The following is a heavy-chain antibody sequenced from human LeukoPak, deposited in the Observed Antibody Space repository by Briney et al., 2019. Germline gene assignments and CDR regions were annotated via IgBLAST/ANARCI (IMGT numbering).Heavy chain of an antibody. Sequence: MTSETLSLTCTVSGGSISSYYWSWIRQPPGKGLEWIGYIYYSGSTNYNPSLKSRVTISVDTSKNQFSLKLSSVTAADTAVYYCASGHYDSSGYVDDYWGQGTLVTVSS. CDR3: ASGHYDSSGYVDDY. CDR2: IYYSGST. V-gene: IGHV4-59*01. J-gene: IGHJ4*02. CDR1: GGSISSYY. D-gene: IGHD3-22*01.